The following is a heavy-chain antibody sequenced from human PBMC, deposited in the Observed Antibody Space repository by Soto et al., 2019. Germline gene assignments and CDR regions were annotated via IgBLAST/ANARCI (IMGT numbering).Heavy chain of an antibody. CDR1: RDTLNCNY. V-gene: IGHV1-2*04. D-gene: IGHD2-2*01. Sequence: GASVKVSCKASRDTLNCNYMHWVRQDNGQGLEWMGWINPNSGGTNYAQKFQGWVTMTRDTSISTAYMELSRLRSDDTAVYYCARGRSRIVVVPAARDAFDIWGQGTMVTVSS. CDR2: INPNSGGT. CDR3: ARGRSRIVVVPAARDAFDI. J-gene: IGHJ3*02.